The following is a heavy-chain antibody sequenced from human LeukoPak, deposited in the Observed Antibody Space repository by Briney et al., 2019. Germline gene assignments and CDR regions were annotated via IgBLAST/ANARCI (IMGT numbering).Heavy chain of an antibody. V-gene: IGHV3-21*01. CDR3: ASKVGATTDFYYYGMDV. Sequence: GGSLRLSCAASGFTFSNYTVNWVRQAPGKGLEWVSSISGSSIYIYYADSVKGRFTISRDNAKNSLYLQISSLRAEDTAVYYCASKVGATTDFYYYGMDVWGQGTTVTVSS. D-gene: IGHD1-26*01. J-gene: IGHJ6*02. CDR1: GFTFSNYT. CDR2: ISGSSIYI.